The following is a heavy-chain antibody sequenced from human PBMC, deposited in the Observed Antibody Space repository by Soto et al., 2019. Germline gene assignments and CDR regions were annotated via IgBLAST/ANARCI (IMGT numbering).Heavy chain of an antibody. CDR1: GYTFTTYD. V-gene: IGHV1-8*01. CDR2: MNPYSGNT. D-gene: IGHD6-25*01. CDR3: ARRKERSGPHYFDY. Sequence: ASVKVSCKASGYTFTTYDISWVRQATGQGLEWMGWMNPYSGNTGYAQKFQGRVTVTRNTSISTVYMELSGLGPDDTAVYYCARRKERSGPHYFDYWGQGSQVTVSS. J-gene: IGHJ4*02.